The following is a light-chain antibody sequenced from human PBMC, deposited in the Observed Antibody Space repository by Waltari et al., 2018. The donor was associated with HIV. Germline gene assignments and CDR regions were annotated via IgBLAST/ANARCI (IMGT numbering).Light chain of an antibody. CDR2: RNN. Sequence: QSVLTQPPSASGTPGQRVTISCSGRSSTIGSNTVNWYQQLPGTAPKVLIYRNNQRPSGVPDRLSGSKSGTSASLAISGLQSDDEADYYCATWDDSLNGYVFGTGTKVTVL. V-gene: IGLV1-44*01. J-gene: IGLJ1*01. CDR3: ATWDDSLNGYV. CDR1: SSTIGSNT.